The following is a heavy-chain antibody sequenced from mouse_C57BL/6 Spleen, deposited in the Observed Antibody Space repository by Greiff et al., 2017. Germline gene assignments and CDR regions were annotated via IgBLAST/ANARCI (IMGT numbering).Heavy chain of an antibody. J-gene: IGHJ3*01. V-gene: IGHV10-1*01. Sequence: EVKLMESGGGLVQPKGSLKLSCAASGFSFNTYAMNWVRQAPGKGLEWVARIRSKSNNYATYYADSVKDRFTISRDDSESMLYLQMNNLKTEDTAMYYCVREGYYSNYEAWFAYWGQGTLVTVSA. CDR1: GFSFNTYA. CDR2: IRSKSNNYAT. D-gene: IGHD2-5*01. CDR3: VREGYYSNYEAWFAY.